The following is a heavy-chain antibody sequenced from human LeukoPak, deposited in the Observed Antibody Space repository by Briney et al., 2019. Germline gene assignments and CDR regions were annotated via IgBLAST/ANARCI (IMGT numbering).Heavy chain of an antibody. CDR1: GFTFRNYF. CDR2: ISDDVSST. V-gene: IGHV3-74*01. J-gene: IGHJ3*02. Sequence: GGSLRLSCAASGFTFRNYFMHWDRQVPGKGLLWVSRISDDVSSTTYADSVKGRFTTSRYNARNTLYLQMNSLRAEESGVYYCAREGGSSWYRAYDIWGQGTVVAVSS. D-gene: IGHD6-13*01. CDR3: AREGGSSWYRAYDI.